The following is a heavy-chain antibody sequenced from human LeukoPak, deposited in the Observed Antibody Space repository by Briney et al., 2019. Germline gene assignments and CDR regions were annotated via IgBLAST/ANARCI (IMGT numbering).Heavy chain of an antibody. D-gene: IGHD2-15*01. CDR2: ISGSGGST. CDR3: AKASRYCSGGTCYSIRTGFDY. V-gene: IGHV3-23*01. J-gene: IGHJ4*02. Sequence: GGSLRLSCAASGFTFSSHAMSWVRQAPGKGLEWVSAISGSGGSTYYADSVKGRFTISRDNSKNTLYLQMNSLRAEDTAAYYCAKASRYCSGGTCYSIRTGFDYWGQGTLVTVSS. CDR1: GFTFSSHA.